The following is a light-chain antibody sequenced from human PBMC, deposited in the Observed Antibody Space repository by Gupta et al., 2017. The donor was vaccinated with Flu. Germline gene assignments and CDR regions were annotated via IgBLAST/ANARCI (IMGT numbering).Light chain of an antibody. Sequence: GQTVRITCQGDSLRGYYASWYQQKPGPATVRVIDGKNNRPSGIPDRFSGYSSGIKASWHITGAQAEDEADDYCNYPDISSPHEGFGTGTKVTVL. V-gene: IGLV3-19*01. J-gene: IGLJ1*01. CDR3: NYPDISSPHEG. CDR2: GKN. CDR1: SLRGYY.